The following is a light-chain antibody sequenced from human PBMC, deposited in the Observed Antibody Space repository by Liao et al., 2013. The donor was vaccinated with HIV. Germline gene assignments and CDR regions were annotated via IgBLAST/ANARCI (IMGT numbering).Light chain of an antibody. V-gene: IGLV3-1*01. Sequence: SYDLTQSSSVSVSPGQTASITCSGDKLGDKYVSWYQQKPGQSPVLVIYQDSKRPSGIPERFSGSNSGNTATLTISGTQAMDEADYYCQAWDSSTMVFGGGTKLTVL. CDR1: KLGDKY. CDR3: QAWDSSTMV. CDR2: QDS. J-gene: IGLJ2*01.